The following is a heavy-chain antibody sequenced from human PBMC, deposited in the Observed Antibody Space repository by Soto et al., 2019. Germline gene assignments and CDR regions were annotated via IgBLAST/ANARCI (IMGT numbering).Heavy chain of an antibody. CDR2: IWYDGSNK. CDR3: ARDITRSGYYDSSGYFDY. Sequence: QVQLVESGGGVVQPGRSLRLSCAASGFTFSSYGMHWVRQAPGKGLEWVAVIWYDGSNKYYADSVKGRFTISRDNSKNTLYLQMNSLRAEDTVVYYCARDITRSGYYDSSGYFDYWGQGTLVTVSS. D-gene: IGHD3-22*01. V-gene: IGHV3-33*01. J-gene: IGHJ4*02. CDR1: GFTFSSYG.